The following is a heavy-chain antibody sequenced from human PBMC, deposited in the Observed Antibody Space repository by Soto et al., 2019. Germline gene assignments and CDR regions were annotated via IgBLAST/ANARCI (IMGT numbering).Heavy chain of an antibody. J-gene: IGHJ4*02. D-gene: IGHD6-19*01. V-gene: IGHV3-72*01. CDR2: TRNKANSYTT. CDR3: GREGSGWYKEFDY. Sequence: PGRSLRLSCAASGFTFSDHYMDWVRQAPGKGLEWVGRTRNKANSYTTEYAASVKGRFTISGDDSKNSLYLQMNSLKTEDTAVYYCGREGSGWYKEFDYWGQGTLVTVSS. CDR1: GFTFSDHY.